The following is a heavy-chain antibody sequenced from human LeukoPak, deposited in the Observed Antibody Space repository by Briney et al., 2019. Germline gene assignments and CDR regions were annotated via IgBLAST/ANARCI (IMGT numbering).Heavy chain of an antibody. Sequence: SVNVSCQASGYTFPGYYMHWLRQAPGQGREWMGWINPNSCGTNYAQKFQGRVTMTRDTSISTAYMELSRLRSDDTAVYYCARDRSFDYWGQGTLVTVSS. V-gene: IGHV1-2*02. CDR3: ARDRSFDY. J-gene: IGHJ4*02. CDR1: GYTFPGYY. CDR2: INPNSCGT.